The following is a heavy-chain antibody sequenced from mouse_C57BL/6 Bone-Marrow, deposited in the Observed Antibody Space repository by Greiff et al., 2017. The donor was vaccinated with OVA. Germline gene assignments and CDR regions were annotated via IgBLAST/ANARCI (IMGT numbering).Heavy chain of an antibody. CDR3: ARDYYGSSLWYFDV. V-gene: IGHV1-26*01. D-gene: IGHD1-1*01. CDR2: INPNNGGT. Sequence: VQLKQSGPELVKPGASVKISCKASGYTFTDYYMNWVKQSHGKSLEWIGDINPNNGGTSYNHKFKGKGTLTVDKSSSTAYMELRSLTSEDSAVYYSARDYYGSSLWYFDVWGTGTTVTVSS. CDR1: GYTFTDYY. J-gene: IGHJ1*03.